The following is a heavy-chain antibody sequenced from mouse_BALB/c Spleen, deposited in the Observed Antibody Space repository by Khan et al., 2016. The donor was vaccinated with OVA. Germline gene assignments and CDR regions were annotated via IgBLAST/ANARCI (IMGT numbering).Heavy chain of an antibody. CDR3: ARQGGIYDGPFDY. V-gene: IGHV5-9-3*01. J-gene: IGHJ2*01. CDR2: ISSGGSYT. D-gene: IGHD2-3*01. Sequence: EVELVESGGGLVKPGGSLKLSCAASGFTFSSYAMSWVRQTPEKRLEWVATISSGGSYTYYPDSVKGRFTISRDNAKNTLYLQMSSLRSEETAMYYYARQGGIYDGPFDYWGQGTTLTVSS. CDR1: GFTFSSYA.